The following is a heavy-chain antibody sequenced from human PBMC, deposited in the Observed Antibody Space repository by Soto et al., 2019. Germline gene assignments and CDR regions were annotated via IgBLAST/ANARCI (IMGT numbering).Heavy chain of an antibody. Sequence: PGGSLRLSCAASGFTFSSYGMHWVRQAPGKGLERVAVIWYDGSNKYYADSVKGRFTISRDNSKSSLYLQMNSLRAEDTAVYYCARGDDFDSSGPFSDAFDSWGQGTMVTFSS. D-gene: IGHD3-22*01. CDR2: IWYDGSNK. CDR1: GFTFSSYG. V-gene: IGHV3-33*01. J-gene: IGHJ3*02. CDR3: ARGDDFDSSGPFSDAFDS.